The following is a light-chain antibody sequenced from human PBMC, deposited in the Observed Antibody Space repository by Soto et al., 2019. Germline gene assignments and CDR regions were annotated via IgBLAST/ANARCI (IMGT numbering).Light chain of an antibody. J-gene: IGLJ1*01. V-gene: IGLV2-14*01. CDR1: SSDVGGYNY. CDR3: SSYTGSSTFV. Sequence: SVLSQPASVSGSPGQSITISCTGTSSDVGGYNYVSWYQQLPGKAPKLMIYDVNNRPSGVSNRFSGSKSGNTASLTISGLQAKDEADYYCSSYTGSSTFVFGTGTKVTVL. CDR2: DVN.